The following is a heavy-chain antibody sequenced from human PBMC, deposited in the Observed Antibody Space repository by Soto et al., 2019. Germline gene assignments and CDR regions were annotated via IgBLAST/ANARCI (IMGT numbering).Heavy chain of an antibody. CDR3: TRPGAVTYYYDSSGSRANYGMDV. CDR1: GFPFSGSS. V-gene: IGHV3-73*01. D-gene: IGHD3-22*01. J-gene: IGHJ6*02. Sequence: PEGSLRLSSAASGFPFSGSSRHWVRQASGKGLEWVGRIRSKANSYSTASAASVKGRFTISRDDSQNTAYLQMNSLKTEDTAVYYCTRPGAVTYYYDSSGSRANYGMDVWGQGTTVTVSS. CDR2: IRSKANSYST.